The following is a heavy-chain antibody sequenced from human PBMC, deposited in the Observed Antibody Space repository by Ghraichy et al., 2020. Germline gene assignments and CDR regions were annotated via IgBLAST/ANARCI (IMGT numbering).Heavy chain of an antibody. J-gene: IGHJ4*02. Sequence: SETLSLTCTVSGGFISSYYWSWIRQPPGKGLEWIGYIYYSGSTNYNPSLKSRVTISVDTSKNQFSLKLSSVTAADTAVYYCARLNPLGMEDYWGQGTLVTVSS. CDR3: ARLNPLGMEDY. CDR1: GGFISSYY. CDR2: IYYSGST. D-gene: IGHD7-27*01. V-gene: IGHV4-59*08.